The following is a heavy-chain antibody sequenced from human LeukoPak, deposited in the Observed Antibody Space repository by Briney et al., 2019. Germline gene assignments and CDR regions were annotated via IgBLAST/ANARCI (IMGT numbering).Heavy chain of an antibody. Sequence: PGGSLRLSCAASGFTFSSYAMHWVRQAPGKGLEYVSAISSNGGSTYYANSVKGRFTISRDNSKNTLYLQMGSLRAEDMAVYYCARGPVQWLVPGFDYWGQGTLVTVSS. V-gene: IGHV3-64*01. J-gene: IGHJ4*02. D-gene: IGHD6-19*01. CDR1: GFTFSSYA. CDR2: ISSNGGST. CDR3: ARGPVQWLVPGFDY.